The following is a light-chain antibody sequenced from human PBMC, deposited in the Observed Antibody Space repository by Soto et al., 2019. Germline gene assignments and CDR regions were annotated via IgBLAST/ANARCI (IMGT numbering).Light chain of an antibody. CDR3: LSYDSSLSGYV. V-gene: IGLV1-40*01. CDR2: ENN. CDR1: SSNIGAGYE. J-gene: IGLJ1*01. Sequence: QSVLTQPPSVSAAPGQRVTISCTGSSSNIGAGYEAHWYQQVPGTAPKLLIYENNNRPSGVPDRFSGSKSGTSASLAITGLQADDKAEYYCLSYDSSLSGYVFGTGTKVTVL.